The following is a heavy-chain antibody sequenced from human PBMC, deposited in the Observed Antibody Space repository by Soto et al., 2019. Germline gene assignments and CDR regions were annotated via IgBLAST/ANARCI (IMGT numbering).Heavy chain of an antibody. CDR2: IKSKTDGGTT. CDR3: RSDWSYKGFDY. V-gene: IGHV3-15*01. J-gene: IGHJ4*02. D-gene: IGHD3-9*01. Sequence: PGGYLRPSCAASGFTFSNPWTSWVRQAPGKGLEWVGRIKSKTDGGTTDYAAPVKGRFTISRDDSKNTLYLQMNSLKTEDTAVYYCRSDWSYKGFDYWGQGTLVTVSS. CDR1: GFTFSNPW.